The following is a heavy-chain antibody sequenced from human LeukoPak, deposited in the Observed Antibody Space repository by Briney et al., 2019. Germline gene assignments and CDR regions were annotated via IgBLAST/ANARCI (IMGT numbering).Heavy chain of an antibody. J-gene: IGHJ4*02. D-gene: IGHD1-26*01. CDR3: ATSFGSYYGPFDY. CDR1: GGSISSYY. Sequence: SETLSLTCTVSGGSISSYYWSWIRQPAGKGLEWIGRIYTTRSTNYNPSLKSRVTMSVDTSKNQFSLNLSSVTAADTAVYYCATSFGSYYGPFDYWGQGTLVTVSS. V-gene: IGHV4-4*07. CDR2: IYTTRST.